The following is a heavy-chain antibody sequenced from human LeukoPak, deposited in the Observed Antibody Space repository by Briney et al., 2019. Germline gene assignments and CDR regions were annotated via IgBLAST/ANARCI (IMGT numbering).Heavy chain of an antibody. J-gene: IGHJ4*02. Sequence: GRSLRLSCAASGFTFDDYAMHWVRQAPGKGLEWVSGISWNSGSIGYADSVKGRFTISRDNAKNSLYLQMNSLRAEDTALYYCAKDSDYYGSGSHFNYWGQGTLVTVSS. CDR2: ISWNSGSI. V-gene: IGHV3-9*01. CDR3: AKDSDYYGSGSHFNY. CDR1: GFTFDDYA. D-gene: IGHD3-10*01.